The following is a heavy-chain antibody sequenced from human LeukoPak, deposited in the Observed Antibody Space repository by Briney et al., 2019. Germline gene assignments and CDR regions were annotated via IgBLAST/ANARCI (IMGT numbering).Heavy chain of an antibody. CDR1: GFTFSDHP. D-gene: IGHD1-26*01. J-gene: IGHJ4*02. V-gene: IGHV3-48*02. CDR2: ISGGSDSI. CDR3: ARDRPPVGAIDY. Sequence: PGGSLRLSCAASGFTFSDHPMNWVRQAPGEGLEWVSYISGGSDSIYYADSVKGRFTISRDNAKNSLHLQMNSLRDEDTAVYFCARDRPPVGAIDYWGQGTLVTVSS.